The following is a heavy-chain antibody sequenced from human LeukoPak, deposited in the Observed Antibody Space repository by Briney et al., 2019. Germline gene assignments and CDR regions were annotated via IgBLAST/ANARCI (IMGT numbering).Heavy chain of an antibody. CDR1: GFTFSSYA. V-gene: IGHV3-53*01. D-gene: IGHD6-13*01. J-gene: IGHJ5*02. CDR3: ARGGAAAGTRWFDP. Sequence: GGPLRLSCAASGFTFSSYAMSWVRQAPGKGLEWVSVIYSGGSTYYADSVKGRFTISRDNSKNTLYLQMNSLRAEDTAVYYCARGGAAAGTRWFDPWGQGTLVTVSS. CDR2: IYSGGST.